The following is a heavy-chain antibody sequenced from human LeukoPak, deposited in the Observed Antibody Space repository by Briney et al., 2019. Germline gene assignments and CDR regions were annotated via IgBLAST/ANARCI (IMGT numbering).Heavy chain of an antibody. CDR1: GFTFSSYE. V-gene: IGHV3-48*03. CDR2: ISSSGSTI. D-gene: IGHD3-22*01. CDR3: AKLKYHFDSSGFGVDY. J-gene: IGHJ4*02. Sequence: GGSLRLSCAASGFTFSSYEMNWVRQAPGKGLEWVSYISSSGSTIYYADSVKGRFTISRDTSHNTLYLQMDSLRPEDTAMYYCAKLKYHFDSSGFGVDYWGQGTLVTVSS.